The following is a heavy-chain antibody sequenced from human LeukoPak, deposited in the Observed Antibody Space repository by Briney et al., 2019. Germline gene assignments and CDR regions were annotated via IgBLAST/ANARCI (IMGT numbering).Heavy chain of an antibody. Sequence: GGSLRLSCAASGFTFSSYSMNWVRQAPGKGLEWVSSISSSSSYIYYVDSVKGRFTISRDNAKNSLYLQMNSLRAEDTAVYYCARLVVPAAMDAFDTWGQGTMVTVSS. D-gene: IGHD2-2*01. CDR3: ARLVVPAAMDAFDT. J-gene: IGHJ3*02. CDR2: ISSSSSYI. V-gene: IGHV3-21*01. CDR1: GFTFSSYS.